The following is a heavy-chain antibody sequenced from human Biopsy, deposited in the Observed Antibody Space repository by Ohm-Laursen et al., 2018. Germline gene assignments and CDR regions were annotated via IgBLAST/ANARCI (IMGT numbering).Heavy chain of an antibody. Sequence: ASVKGSCKTSGYTFTGYFLHWVRQVPGQGLEWMGWINPNSGTTKIAENFQGSVTMTRDTSITTAYLDLTRLTSDDTAVYFCAKGQDLTAGAEYFQYWGHGALITVSS. CDR3: AKGQDLTAGAEYFQY. D-gene: IGHD3-9*01. CDR1: GYTFTGYF. CDR2: INPNSGTT. V-gene: IGHV1-2*04. J-gene: IGHJ1*01.